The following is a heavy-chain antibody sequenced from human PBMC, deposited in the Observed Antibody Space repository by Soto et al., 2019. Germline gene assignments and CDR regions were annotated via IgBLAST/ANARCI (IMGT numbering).Heavy chain of an antibody. CDR1: GFSCGYSL. V-gene: IGHV3-7*03. CDR3: AKLGSGYYTGLYFDY. J-gene: IGHJ4*02. D-gene: IGHD3-3*01. Sequence: GGSLRLSCAASGFSCGYSLMSWVRKSPGKGLEWVAHMKKDGSEKYYVDSVKGRFTVSRDNTKSSLYLQMSSLRAEDTVVYYCAKLGSGYYTGLYFDYWGQGTLGTVSS. CDR2: MKKDGSEK.